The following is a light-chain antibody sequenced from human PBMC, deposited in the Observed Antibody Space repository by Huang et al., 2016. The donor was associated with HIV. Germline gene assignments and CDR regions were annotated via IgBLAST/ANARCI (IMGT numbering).Light chain of an antibody. V-gene: IGKV1-33*01. CDR3: QQYHALPVT. CDR2: DAA. CDR1: QDIKKY. J-gene: IGKJ4*01. Sequence: DIQMTQSQSSLSASVGDRVTITCQASQDIKKYLAWYQQKPGKAPKLLIYDAAKLETGVPARFSGSGSGTTFTFTISSLQPEDIATYYCQQYHALPVTFGGGTKVEIK.